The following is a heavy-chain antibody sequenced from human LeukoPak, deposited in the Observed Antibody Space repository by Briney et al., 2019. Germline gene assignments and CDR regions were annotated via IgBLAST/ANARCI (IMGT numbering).Heavy chain of an antibody. Sequence: ASVKVSCKASGYTFTGYYMHWVRQAPGQGLEWMGIINPSGAGTGYAQNFQGRVTMTRDTSTSTVYMELSSLRSEDTAVYYCARGSMAVAGPAWYWGQGTLVTVSS. CDR1: GYTFTGYY. CDR3: ARGSMAVAGPAWY. CDR2: INPSGAGT. D-gene: IGHD6-19*01. V-gene: IGHV1-46*01. J-gene: IGHJ4*02.